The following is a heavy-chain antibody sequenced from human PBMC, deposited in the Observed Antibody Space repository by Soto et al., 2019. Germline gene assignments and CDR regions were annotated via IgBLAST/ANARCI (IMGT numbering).Heavy chain of an antibody. V-gene: IGHV3-23*01. J-gene: IGHJ4*02. CDR3: AKRAAAPGYYFDY. CDR1: GFTFSSYA. D-gene: IGHD6-13*01. Sequence: EVQLLESGGGLVQPGGSLRLSCAASGFTFSSYAMSWVRQAPGKGLEWVSAISGSGGSTYYADSVKGRFTISRDTSKNTLDLQMISLRAEDTAVYYCAKRAAAPGYYFDYWGQGTLVTVSS. CDR2: ISGSGGST.